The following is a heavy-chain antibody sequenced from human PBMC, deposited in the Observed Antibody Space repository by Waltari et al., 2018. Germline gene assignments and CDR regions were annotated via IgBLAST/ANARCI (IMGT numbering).Heavy chain of an antibody. Sequence: QVQLVQSEAEVKKPGSSVKVACKAYGGTFSSYAISWVTQAPGHGLELMGGVFPIFVPANYAQKFQGRVTSTTDESTSTAYMDLCILRAEDTAVYYCARDGYNPGYFQHWGQGTLVTVSS. D-gene: IGHD5-12*01. CDR2: VFPIFVPA. V-gene: IGHV1-69*05. CDR3: ARDGYNPGYFQH. CDR1: GGTFSSYA. J-gene: IGHJ1*01.